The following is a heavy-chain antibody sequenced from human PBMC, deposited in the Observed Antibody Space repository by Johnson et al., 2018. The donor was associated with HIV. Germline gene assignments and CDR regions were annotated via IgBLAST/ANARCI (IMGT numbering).Heavy chain of an antibody. Sequence: MLLVESGGGVVQPGRSLRLSCAASGFTFSSYWMSWVRQAPGKGLEWVSIIYSGGNTYYAYSVKGRFAISRDNSKNSLFLQMNSLRVEDTAVYYCARSGGYPNAFDMWGQGTLVTVPA. D-gene: IGHD6-13*01. CDR2: IYSGGNT. CDR1: GFTFSSYW. V-gene: IGHV3-66*01. J-gene: IGHJ3*02. CDR3: ARSGGYPNAFDM.